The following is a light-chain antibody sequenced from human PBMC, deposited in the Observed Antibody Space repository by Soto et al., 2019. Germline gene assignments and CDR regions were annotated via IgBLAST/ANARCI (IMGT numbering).Light chain of an antibody. Sequence: QSALTQPRSVSGSPGQSVTISCTGTSSDVGGYNYVSWYQQHPGKAPKFMIYDVSKRPSGVPDRFSGSKSGSTASLTVSGLQTEDEADYYCNSYVAGSNVFGTGTKLTVL. CDR1: SSDVGGYNY. CDR2: DVS. V-gene: IGLV2-11*01. CDR3: NSYVAGSNV. J-gene: IGLJ1*01.